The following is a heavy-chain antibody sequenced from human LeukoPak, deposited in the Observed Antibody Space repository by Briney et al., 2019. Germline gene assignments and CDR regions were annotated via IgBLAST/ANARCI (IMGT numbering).Heavy chain of an antibody. D-gene: IGHD5-24*01. V-gene: IGHV3-23*01. Sequence: GGTLRLSCAASGFTFSNYGMSWVRQAPGKGLEWVSGISNNSGITYYADSVKGRFTISRDNSKNTLYLQMNSLRAEDTAVYYCAKSGYNRFDYWGQGTLVTVSS. J-gene: IGHJ4*02. CDR3: AKSGYNRFDY. CDR2: ISNNSGIT. CDR1: GFTFSNYG.